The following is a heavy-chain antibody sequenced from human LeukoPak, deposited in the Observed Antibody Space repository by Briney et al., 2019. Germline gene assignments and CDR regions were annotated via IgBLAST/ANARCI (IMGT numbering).Heavy chain of an antibody. CDR2: IIPILGIA. D-gene: IGHD5-12*01. Sequence: GASVKVSCKASGGTFSSYAISWVRQAPGQGLEWMGRIIPILGIANYAQKFQGRVTITADKSTSTAYMELSSLRSEDTAVYYCAVGGYSGYDSPFDYWGQGTLDTVSS. J-gene: IGHJ4*02. CDR1: GGTFSSYA. V-gene: IGHV1-69*04. CDR3: AVGGYSGYDSPFDY.